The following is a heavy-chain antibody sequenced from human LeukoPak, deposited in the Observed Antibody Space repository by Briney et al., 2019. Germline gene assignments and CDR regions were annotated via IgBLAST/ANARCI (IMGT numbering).Heavy chain of an antibody. Sequence: ASVKVSCKASGGTFSSYAISWVRQAPGQGLEWMGRIIPIFGTANYAQKFQGRVTITTDESTSTAYMELSSLRSEDTAVYYCARYYYGSGSSPWYWGQGILVTVSS. D-gene: IGHD3-10*01. V-gene: IGHV1-69*05. CDR3: ARYYYGSGSSPWY. J-gene: IGHJ4*02. CDR1: GGTFSSYA. CDR2: IIPIFGTA.